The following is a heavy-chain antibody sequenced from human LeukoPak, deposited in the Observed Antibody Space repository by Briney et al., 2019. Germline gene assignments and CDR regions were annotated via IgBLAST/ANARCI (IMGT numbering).Heavy chain of an antibody. Sequence: SSETLSLTCTVSGGSISSYYWSWIRQPPGKGLEWVGYIYYSGSTNYSPSLKSRVTISVDTSKNQFSLKLSSVTAADTAVYYCARQGYSAYEILDYWGQGTLVTVSS. D-gene: IGHD5-12*01. J-gene: IGHJ4*02. CDR3: ARQGYSAYEILDY. V-gene: IGHV4-59*08. CDR2: IYYSGST. CDR1: GGSISSYY.